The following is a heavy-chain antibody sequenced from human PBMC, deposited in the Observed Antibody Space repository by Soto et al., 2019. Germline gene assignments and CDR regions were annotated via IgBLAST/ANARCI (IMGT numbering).Heavy chain of an antibody. J-gene: IGHJ4*02. CDR3: ARVAGSSGWYLAY. CDR2: INPNSGGT. V-gene: IGHV1-2*04. Sequence: GASVKVSCKASGYTFTGYYMHWVRQAPGQGLEWMGWINPNSGGTNYAQKFQGWVTMTRDTSISTAYMELSRLRSDDTAVYYCARVAGSSGWYLAYWGQGTLVTVSS. CDR1: GYTFTGYY. D-gene: IGHD6-19*01.